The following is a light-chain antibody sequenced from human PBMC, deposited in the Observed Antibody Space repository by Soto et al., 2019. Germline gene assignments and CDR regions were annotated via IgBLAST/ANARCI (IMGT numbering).Light chain of an antibody. Sequence: EIVLTQSPVTLSLSPGERATLSCRASQSVRTYLAWYQVKPGQAPRLLIYDASSRASVVPARFSGSGSGTDFTLTISSLEPEDFALYYCQQRNSWPPITFGQGTRLEIK. CDR2: DAS. CDR1: QSVRTY. CDR3: QQRNSWPPIT. J-gene: IGKJ5*01. V-gene: IGKV3-11*01.